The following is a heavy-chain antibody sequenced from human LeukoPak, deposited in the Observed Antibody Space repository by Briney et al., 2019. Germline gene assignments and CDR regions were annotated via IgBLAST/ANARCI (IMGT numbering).Heavy chain of an antibody. Sequence: SETLSLTCTVSGGSISSYYWSWIRQPPGKGLEWIGRIYTSGSTNYNPSLKSRVTMSVDTSKNQFSLKLSSVTAADTAVYYCASLAVGVTHTFDYWGQGTPVTVSS. D-gene: IGHD1-26*01. CDR3: ASLAVGVTHTFDY. CDR2: IYTSGST. CDR1: GGSISSYY. V-gene: IGHV4-4*07. J-gene: IGHJ4*02.